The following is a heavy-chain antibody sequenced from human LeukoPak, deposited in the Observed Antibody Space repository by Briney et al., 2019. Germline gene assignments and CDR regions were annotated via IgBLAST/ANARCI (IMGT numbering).Heavy chain of an antibody. J-gene: IGHJ4*02. V-gene: IGHV1-18*04. CDR1: VYAITSYA. D-gene: IGHD6-13*01. Sequence: AAVKVTSQASVYAITSYAISWGRHAPGQGLAWMGWITAYNGNPNSAQNLPGKVTMTTDTSTRTAYMGRRRLRSDETALYNSARDIAAVPPFDYWGPVTLFTVSS. CDR3: ARDIAAVPPFDY. CDR2: ITAYNGNP.